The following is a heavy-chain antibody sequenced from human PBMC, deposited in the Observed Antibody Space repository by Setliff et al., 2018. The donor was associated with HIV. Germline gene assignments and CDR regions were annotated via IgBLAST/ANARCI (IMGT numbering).Heavy chain of an antibody. CDR2: ISSSYI. CDR3: ARDHLYYYDSSGYYKKTSAFDI. V-gene: IGHV3-21*05. Sequence: GGSLRLSCAASGFTFSSYEMNWVRQAPGKGLEWVSYISSSYIYYADSVKGRFTISRDNAKNSLYLQMNSLRAEDTAVYYCARDHLYYYDSSGYYKKTSAFDIWGQGTMVTVSS. CDR1: GFTFSSYE. J-gene: IGHJ3*02. D-gene: IGHD3-22*01.